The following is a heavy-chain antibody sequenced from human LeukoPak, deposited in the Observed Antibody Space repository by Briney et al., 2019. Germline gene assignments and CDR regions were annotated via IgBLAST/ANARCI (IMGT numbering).Heavy chain of an antibody. CDR3: AKRGVVIRVILVGFHKEAYYFDS. J-gene: IGHJ4*02. CDR1: GFTFSSYS. V-gene: IGHV3-23*01. Sequence: GGSLRLSCSASGFTFSSYSMGWVRQGPGEGLEWVSAISGSGGSTYYADSVKGRFTISRDNSKNTLYLQMNSLRAEDTAVYFCAKRGVVIRVILVGFHKEAYYFDSWGQGALVTVSS. CDR2: ISGSGGST. D-gene: IGHD3-22*01.